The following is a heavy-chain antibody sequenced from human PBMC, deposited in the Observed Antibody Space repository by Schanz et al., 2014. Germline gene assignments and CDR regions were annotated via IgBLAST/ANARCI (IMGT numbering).Heavy chain of an antibody. CDR1: GFTLTSYA. J-gene: IGHJ6*02. Sequence: EVQVVESGGGLVQPGGSLRLSCEASGFTLTSYALTWVRQAPGKGLEWVAGISGSGGSTDYADSVKGRFIIPRDNSKNTLYLQMNSLRAEDTAVYYCAKIRYDSSGYYLPCYGMDVWGQGTTVIVSS. CDR3: AKIRYDSSGYYLPCYGMDV. V-gene: IGHV3-23*04. D-gene: IGHD3-22*01. CDR2: ISGSGGST.